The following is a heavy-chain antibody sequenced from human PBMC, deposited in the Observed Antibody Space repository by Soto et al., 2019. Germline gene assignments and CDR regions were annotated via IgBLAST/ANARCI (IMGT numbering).Heavy chain of an antibody. D-gene: IGHD4-17*01. V-gene: IGHV3-23*01. Sequence: GGSLRLSCAASGFTFSSYAMSWVRQAPGKGLEWVSAISGSGGSTYYADSVKGRFTISRDNSKNTLYLQMNSLRAEDTAAYYCAKDRRALTTVVTPPLDYWGQGTLVTVSS. CDR3: AKDRRALTTVVTPPLDY. CDR1: GFTFSSYA. CDR2: ISGSGGST. J-gene: IGHJ4*02.